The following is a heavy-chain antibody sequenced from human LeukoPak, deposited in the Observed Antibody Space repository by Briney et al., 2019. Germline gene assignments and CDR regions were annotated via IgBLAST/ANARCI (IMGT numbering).Heavy chain of an antibody. CDR1: SGSVSSITHY. V-gene: IGHV4-61*01. D-gene: IGHD5-24*01. J-gene: IGHJ4*02. CDR2: IYYTGRT. CDR3: ARVEMATIFLDC. Sequence: SETLSLTCSVSSGSVSSITHYWTWIRQPPGKGLEWIGYIYYTGRTNYNPSLKSRVTISVDTSKNQFSLKLSSVTAADTAVYYCARVEMATIFLDCWGQGTLVSVSS.